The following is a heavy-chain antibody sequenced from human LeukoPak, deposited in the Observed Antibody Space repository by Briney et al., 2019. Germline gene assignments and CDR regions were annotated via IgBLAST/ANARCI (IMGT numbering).Heavy chain of an antibody. D-gene: IGHD1-1*01. V-gene: IGHV1-18*01. J-gene: IGHJ3*02. CDR2: ISTVNGNS. CDR3: ARVRDSDNWWGAFDI. CDR1: GYRFSSSG. Sequence: ASVSVSCKASGYRFSSSGITWVRQAPGQGPEWMGWISTVNGNSRYAQNFQGRDTLTTDTSTNTAHLELTSLRSDDTAIYYCARVRDSDNWWGAFDIWGQGTMVTVSS.